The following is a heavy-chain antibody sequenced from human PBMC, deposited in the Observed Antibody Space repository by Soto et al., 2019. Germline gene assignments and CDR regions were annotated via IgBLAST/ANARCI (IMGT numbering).Heavy chain of an antibody. CDR1: CYTLTSDG. CDR2: ISAYNTNT. D-gene: IGHD1-26*01. CDR3: ARDRLGATGDY. V-gene: IGHV1-18*01. Sequence: QVQLVQSGAEVKKPGASGKVSCKASCYTLTSDGISGVLLSPGHGLAWMGWISAYNTNTNYAQKLQGRVTMTTDTSTSTSYRERRRLRSDATAVYFCARDRLGATGDYWGQGTLVTGYS. J-gene: IGHJ4*02.